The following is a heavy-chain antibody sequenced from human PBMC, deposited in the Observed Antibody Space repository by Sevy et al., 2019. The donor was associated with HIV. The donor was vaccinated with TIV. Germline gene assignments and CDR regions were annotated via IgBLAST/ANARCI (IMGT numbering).Heavy chain of an antibody. V-gene: IGHV3-7*01. CDR1: GFTFGSYW. D-gene: IGHD6-6*01. CDR3: ARLYSSSSGRGLDN. CDR2: IKEDGSGR. Sequence: LSLTCAASGFTFGSYWMTWVRQAPGKGLEWVANIKEDGSGRFYVDSVRGRFTVSRDNAKKTLYLQMNNLRGEDTALYYCARLYSSSSGRGLDNWGQGAPVTVSS. J-gene: IGHJ4*02.